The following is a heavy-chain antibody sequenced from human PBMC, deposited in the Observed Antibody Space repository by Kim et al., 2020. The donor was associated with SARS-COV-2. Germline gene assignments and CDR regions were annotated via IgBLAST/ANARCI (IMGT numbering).Heavy chain of an antibody. D-gene: IGHD1-26*01. CDR2: GST. CDR3: AGTSAWVGY. Sequence: GSTYYNQSLKSRVTISVDTSKNQFSLKLSSVTAADTAVYYCAGTSAWVGYWGQGTLVTVSS. V-gene: IGHV4-39*01. J-gene: IGHJ4*02.